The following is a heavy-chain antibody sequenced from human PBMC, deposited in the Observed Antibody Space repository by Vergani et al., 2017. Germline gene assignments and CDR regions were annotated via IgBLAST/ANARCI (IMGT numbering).Heavy chain of an antibody. J-gene: IGHJ6*03. CDR1: GGSIRSTFYY. V-gene: IGHV4-39*01. CDR3: ARHKEQLVPGNYYYYYYMDV. Sequence: QLQLQESDPGLVKPSETLSLTCTVSGGSIRSTFYYCGCIRQPPGKGLAWIGTIYYSGSTYYNPSLKSRVTISVDPSKNQFSLKLNSVTAADTAVYYCARHKEQLVPGNYYYYYYMDVWGKGTTVTVSS. CDR2: IYYSGST. D-gene: IGHD6-13*01.